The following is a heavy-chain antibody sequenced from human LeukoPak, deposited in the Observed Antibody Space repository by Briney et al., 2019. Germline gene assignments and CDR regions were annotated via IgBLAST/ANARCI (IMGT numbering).Heavy chain of an antibody. D-gene: IGHD3-10*01. CDR2: IYYSGST. CDR3: ARVGMVFDY. Sequence: SETLSLTCTVSGGSISSSSYYWGWIRQPPGKGLEWIGSIYYSGSTYYNPSLKSRVTISVDTSKNQFSLKLSSVTAADTAVYYCARVGMVFDYWGQGTLVTVSS. V-gene: IGHV4-39*07. J-gene: IGHJ4*02. CDR1: GGSISSSSYY.